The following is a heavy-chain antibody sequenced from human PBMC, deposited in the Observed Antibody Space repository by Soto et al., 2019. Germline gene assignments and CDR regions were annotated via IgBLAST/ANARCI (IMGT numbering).Heavy chain of an antibody. J-gene: IGHJ6*03. Sequence: GGSLRLSCAASGFTFSSYAMSWVHQAPGKGLEWVSAISGSGGSTYYADSVKGRFTISRDNSKNTLYLQMNSLRAEDTAVYYCAKDPSPGSLYYYYYYMDVWGKGTTVTVSS. CDR2: ISGSGGST. D-gene: IGHD5-12*01. CDR3: AKDPSPGSLYYYYYYMDV. CDR1: GFTFSSYA. V-gene: IGHV3-23*01.